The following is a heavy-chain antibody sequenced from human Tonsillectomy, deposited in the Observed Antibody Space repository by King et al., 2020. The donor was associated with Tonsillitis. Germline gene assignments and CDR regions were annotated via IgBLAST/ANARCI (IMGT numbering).Heavy chain of an antibody. D-gene: IGHD1-26*01. CDR3: ARKEWELLREDYYYYMDV. CDR2: IWYDGSNK. V-gene: IGHV3-33*08. J-gene: IGHJ6*03. Sequence: VQLVESGGGVVQPGRSLRLSCAASGFTFSSYGMHWVRQAPGKGLEWVAVIWYDGSNKYYADSVKGRFTISRDNSKNTLYLQMNSLRAEDTAVYYWARKEWELLREDYYYYMDVWGKGTTVTVSS. CDR1: GFTFSSYG.